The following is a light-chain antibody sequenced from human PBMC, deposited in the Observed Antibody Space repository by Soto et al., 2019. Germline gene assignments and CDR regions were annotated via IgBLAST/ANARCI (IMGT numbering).Light chain of an antibody. Sequence: EIVLTQSPGTLSLFPGERATVSCTASQSLNLYFLGWYQQKSGQAPRLLIYAASTRATGIPDRFSGSGSGIDFTLTISRLEPADSAVYYGQQYGVSPTFGGGTKVEIK. V-gene: IGKV3-20*01. CDR1: QSLNLYF. CDR3: QQYGVSPT. J-gene: IGKJ4*01. CDR2: AAS.